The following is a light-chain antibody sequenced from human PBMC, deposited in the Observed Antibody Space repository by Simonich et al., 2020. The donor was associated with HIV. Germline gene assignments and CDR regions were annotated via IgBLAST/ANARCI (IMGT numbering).Light chain of an antibody. CDR3: QQYYGYPPT. J-gene: IGKJ3*01. V-gene: IGKV1-39*01. CDR2: AAS. CDR1: QSISSY. Sequence: DIQMTQSPSSLSASAGDRVTITCRASQSISSYLNWYQQKPGKAPKRLIYAASTWQSEVPTGFSGRGSGKDFTPTISLLQSEDLATYYCQQYYGYPPTFGPGTKVDI.